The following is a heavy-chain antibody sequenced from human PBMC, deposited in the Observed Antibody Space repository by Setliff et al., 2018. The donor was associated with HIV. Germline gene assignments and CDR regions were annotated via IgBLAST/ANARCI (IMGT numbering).Heavy chain of an antibody. Sequence: PSETLSLTCTVSGGSISSDDYYWNWIRQPPGKGLEWIGYITYSGSAYYNPSLKSRVTISVDTSKNQFFLKVTSVTAADTAVYYCARDRTSYGDYVLGPSFDLWGRGTLVTVSS. CDR3: ARDRTSYGDYVLGPSFDL. J-gene: IGHJ2*01. D-gene: IGHD4-17*01. CDR1: GGSISSDDYY. CDR2: ITYSGSA. V-gene: IGHV4-30-4*08.